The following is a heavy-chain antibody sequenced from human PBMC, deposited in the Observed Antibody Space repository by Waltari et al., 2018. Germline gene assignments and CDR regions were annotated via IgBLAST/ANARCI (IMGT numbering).Heavy chain of an antibody. CDR1: GFTFRSYA. Sequence: VQLLESGGGLVQSGGSLRLSCAASGFTFRSYAMNWVRQAPGKGLEGVSVIMCSGGSTDYADSVKGRFTISRDNSKNTLYLQMNNLRVEDTAVYYCASSLYGDYTQIWGRVFDYWGQGTLVTVSS. J-gene: IGHJ4*02. D-gene: IGHD4-17*01. CDR3: ASSLYGDYTQIWGRVFDY. V-gene: IGHV3-23*01. CDR2: IMCSGGST.